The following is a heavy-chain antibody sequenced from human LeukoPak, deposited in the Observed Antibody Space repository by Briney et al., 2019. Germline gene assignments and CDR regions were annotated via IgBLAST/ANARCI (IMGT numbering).Heavy chain of an antibody. Sequence: GASVTVSFKSSGYTFNSYDINWVRQATGQGLEWVGWMNPHSGNKAYAQRFQGRVSLTRNTSISTAYMELSSLRSEDAAVYYCARLPYYYNSSDYALWGQGTLVTVSS. CDR3: ARLPYYYNSSDYAL. V-gene: IGHV1-8*01. CDR1: GYTFNSYD. J-gene: IGHJ4*02. CDR2: MNPHSGNK. D-gene: IGHD3-22*01.